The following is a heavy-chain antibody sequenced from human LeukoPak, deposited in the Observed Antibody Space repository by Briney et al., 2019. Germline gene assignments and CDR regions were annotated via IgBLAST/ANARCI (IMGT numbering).Heavy chain of an antibody. J-gene: IGHJ4*02. CDR3: ARILRLRYFDWLLYYFDY. CDR2: IYTSGST. D-gene: IGHD3-9*01. CDR1: GGSISSYY. V-gene: IGHV4-4*07. Sequence: SETLSLTCTVSGGSISSYYWSWIRQPAGKGLEWIGRIYTSGSTNYNASLKSRVSMSVDTSKNQFTLKLSSVTAADTAVFYCARILRLRYFDWLLYYFDYWGQGTLVTVSS.